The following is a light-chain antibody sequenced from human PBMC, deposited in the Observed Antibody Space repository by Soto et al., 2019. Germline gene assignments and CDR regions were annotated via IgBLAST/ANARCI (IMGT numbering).Light chain of an antibody. J-gene: IGKJ5*01. CDR2: DAS. Sequence: AIQLTQSPSSLSASVGDRVTITCRASQGISSALAWYQQKPGKAPKLLIYDASSLESGVPSRFSGSGSGTDFTLTISSLQPEDFATDYCQQFRTFGQGTRLEIK. CDR3: QQFRT. CDR1: QGISSA. V-gene: IGKV1-13*02.